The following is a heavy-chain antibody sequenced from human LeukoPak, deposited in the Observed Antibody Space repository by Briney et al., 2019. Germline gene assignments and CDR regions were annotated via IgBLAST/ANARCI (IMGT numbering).Heavy chain of an antibody. CDR3: AGSESMWAFDI. V-gene: IGHV4-30-4*08. Sequence: TSQTLSLTCTVSGGSISSGDYYWRWIRQPPGKGLEWIGYIYYSGSPYYHPSLKSRVTISVDTSKNQFSLKLSSGTAADTAEYYCAGSESMWAFDIWGQGTMVTVSS. CDR2: IYYSGSP. CDR1: GGSISSGDYY. D-gene: IGHD2-21*01. J-gene: IGHJ3*02.